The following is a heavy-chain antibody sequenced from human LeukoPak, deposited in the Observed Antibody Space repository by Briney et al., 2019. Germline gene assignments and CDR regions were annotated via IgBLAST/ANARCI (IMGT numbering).Heavy chain of an antibody. CDR1: GFTFSSYA. CDR2: ISDSGDYT. J-gene: IGHJ4*02. CDR3: AKDTSIGKYCTNGVCSPFDY. D-gene: IGHD2-8*01. Sequence: GGSLRLSCAGSGFTFSSYAMSWVRQAPGPGLKWVSAISDSGDYTSYADSVRGRFTISRDNSRNTLYLQMISLRPEDTAVYYCAKDTSIGKYCTNGVCSPFDYWGQGTLVTVSS. V-gene: IGHV3-23*01.